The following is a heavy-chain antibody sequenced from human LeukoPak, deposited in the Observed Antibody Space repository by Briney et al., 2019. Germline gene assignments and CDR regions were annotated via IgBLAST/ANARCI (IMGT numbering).Heavy chain of an antibody. Sequence: SETLSLTCTVSGGSISSNYWSWIRQSAGKGLEWIGHIYTTGSTNCNPSLKSRVTISLDTSKNQFSLKLNSVTAADTAVYYCARCTSTSCYNFDYWGQGTLVTVSS. J-gene: IGHJ4*02. V-gene: IGHV4-4*07. D-gene: IGHD2-2*02. CDR1: GGSISSNY. CDR3: ARCTSTSCYNFDY. CDR2: IYTTGST.